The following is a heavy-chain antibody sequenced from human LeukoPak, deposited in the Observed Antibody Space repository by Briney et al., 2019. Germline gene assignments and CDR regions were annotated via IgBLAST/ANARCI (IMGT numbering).Heavy chain of an antibody. D-gene: IGHD6-19*01. Sequence: GGSLRLACAASELTFNSNWMHWVRQAPGKGLVWVSRINSDGSTTNYADSVKGRFTISRDNAKGTLYLQMNSLRAEDTAVYYCTSYTSGWNWGQGTLVTVSS. J-gene: IGHJ4*02. V-gene: IGHV3-74*01. CDR2: INSDGSTT. CDR3: TSYTSGWN. CDR1: ELTFNSNW.